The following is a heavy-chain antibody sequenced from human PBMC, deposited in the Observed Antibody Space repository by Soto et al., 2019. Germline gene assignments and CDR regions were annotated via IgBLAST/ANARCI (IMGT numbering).Heavy chain of an antibody. D-gene: IGHD2-2*01. V-gene: IGHV5-51*01. CDR3: ATWRSSHWFDY. CDR2: IYPGDSDT. Sequence: GESLKISWKGSGYSFTNYWIGWVRQMPGKGLEWMGIIYPGDSDTRYSPSFQGQVSISADKSISTAYLQWNSLKASDTALYSCATWRSSHWFDYWGPGTLVTVSS. J-gene: IGHJ4*02. CDR1: GYSFTNYW.